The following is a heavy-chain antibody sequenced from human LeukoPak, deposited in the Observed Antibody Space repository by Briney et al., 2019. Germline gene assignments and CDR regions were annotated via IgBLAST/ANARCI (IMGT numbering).Heavy chain of an antibody. CDR3: ARVAGWHWFDP. D-gene: IGHD6-19*01. CDR2: IYYSGST. V-gene: IGHV4-59*01. Sequence: PSETLSLTCTVSGGSISSYYWSWIRQPPGKALEWIGYIYYSGSTNYNPSLKSRVTISVDTSKNQFSLKLSSVTAADTAVYYCARVAGWHWFDPWGQGTLVTVSS. CDR1: GGSISSYY. J-gene: IGHJ5*02.